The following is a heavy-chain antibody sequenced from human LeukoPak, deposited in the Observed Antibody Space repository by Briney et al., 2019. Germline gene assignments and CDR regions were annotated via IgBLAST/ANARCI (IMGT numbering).Heavy chain of an antibody. D-gene: IGHD3-10*01. Sequence: GRSLRLSYAASGFTVSSNYMSWVRQAPGKGLEWVSVIYSGGSTYYADSVKGRFTISRDNSKNTLYLQMNSLRAEDTAVYYCARDLRRTGAFDIWGQGTMVTVSS. J-gene: IGHJ3*02. CDR3: ARDLRRTGAFDI. CDR1: GFTVSSNY. CDR2: IYSGGST. V-gene: IGHV3-66*01.